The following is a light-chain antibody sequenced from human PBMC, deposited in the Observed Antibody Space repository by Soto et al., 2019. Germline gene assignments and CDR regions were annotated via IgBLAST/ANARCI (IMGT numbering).Light chain of an antibody. CDR3: SSYTSSSTSNYV. CDR1: SSDVGGYNY. Sequence: QSVLTQPASVSGSPGQSITISCTGTSSDVGGYNYVSWYQQHPGKAPKLMIYEVSNRPSGVSNRFSGSKSGNTASLTISGLQAEDKDDYYCSSYTSSSTSNYVFGTGTKVTV. CDR2: EVS. J-gene: IGLJ1*01. V-gene: IGLV2-14*01.